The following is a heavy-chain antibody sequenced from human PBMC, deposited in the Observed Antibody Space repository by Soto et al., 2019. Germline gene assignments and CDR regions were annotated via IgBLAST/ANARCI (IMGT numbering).Heavy chain of an antibody. V-gene: IGHV4-30-4*01. J-gene: IGHJ4*02. CDR1: GGSINNYEYY. Sequence: LSLTCSVSGGSINNYEYYWTWIRQPPGAVLEWIGHIYYTGITSYKPSLKSRVTISLDTSKNQFSLKVNSVSAADTAVYYCARDRRKSPDSSHSWGQGT. D-gene: IGHD2-15*01. CDR3: ARDRRKSPDSSHS. CDR2: IYYTGIT.